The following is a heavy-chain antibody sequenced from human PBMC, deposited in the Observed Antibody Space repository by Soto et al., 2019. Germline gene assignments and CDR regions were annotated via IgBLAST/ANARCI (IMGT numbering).Heavy chain of an antibody. V-gene: IGHV4-59*01. Sequence: WSWIRQTPGKGLEWIGYIYYSGSTNYNPSLKSRVTISVDTSKNQFSLKLSSVTAADTAVYYCARGGAWFDPWGQGTLVTVHS. J-gene: IGHJ5*02. D-gene: IGHD3-10*01. CDR2: IYYSGST. CDR3: ARGGAWFDP.